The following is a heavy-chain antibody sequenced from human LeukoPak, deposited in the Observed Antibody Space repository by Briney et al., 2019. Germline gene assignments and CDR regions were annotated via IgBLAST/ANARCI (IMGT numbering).Heavy chain of an antibody. D-gene: IGHD3-10*01. CDR1: GFTFSDYY. Sequence: GGSLRLSCAASGFTFSDYYMSWIRQAPGKGLEWVPYISSSGSTIYYADSVKGRFTISRDNAKNSLYLQMNSLRAEDTAVYYCARVLWFGGIDAFDIWGQGTMVTVSS. CDR3: ARVLWFGGIDAFDI. V-gene: IGHV3-11*04. J-gene: IGHJ3*02. CDR2: ISSSGSTI.